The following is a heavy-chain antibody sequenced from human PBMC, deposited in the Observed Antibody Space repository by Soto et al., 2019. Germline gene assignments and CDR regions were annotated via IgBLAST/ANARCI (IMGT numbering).Heavy chain of an antibody. CDR3: AKALDYDSSGYYYFDY. CDR1: GFTFDDYA. D-gene: IGHD3-22*01. J-gene: IGHJ4*02. V-gene: IGHV3-9*01. Sequence: EVQLVESGGGLVQSGRSLRLSCAASGFTFDDYAMHWVRQAPGKGLEWVSSISWNSGSIAYADSVKGRFNISRDNAKNSLFLQMSSLRPEDTALYYCAKALDYDSSGYYYFDYWGQGTLVTVSS. CDR2: ISWNSGSI.